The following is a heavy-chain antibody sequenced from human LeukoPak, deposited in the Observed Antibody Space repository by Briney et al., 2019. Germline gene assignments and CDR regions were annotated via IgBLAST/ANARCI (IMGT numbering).Heavy chain of an antibody. J-gene: IGHJ3*02. D-gene: IGHD6-13*01. CDR3: ARLGGFRGYSSSFAHFDI. CDR2: ISRSSGSI. CDR1: GFSFNAHS. V-gene: IGHV3-48*04. Sequence: PGGSLRLSCAASGFSFNAHSMSWVRQAPGKGLEWISYISRSSGSIDYADSVKGRFTISRDNAEKSLFLQMNSLRAEDTAVYYCARLGGFRGYSSSFAHFDIWGQGTMVTVSS.